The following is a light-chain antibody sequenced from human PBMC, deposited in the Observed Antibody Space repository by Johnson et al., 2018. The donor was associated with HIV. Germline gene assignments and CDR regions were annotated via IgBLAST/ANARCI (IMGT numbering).Light chain of an antibody. CDR2: DNN. CDR1: SSNIGNNY. J-gene: IGLJ1*01. CDR3: GTWDSSLSAYV. Sequence: QSMLTQPPSVSVAPGQKVTISCSGSSSNIGNNYVSWYQQLPGTAPKLLIYDNNKRPSGIPDRFSASKSGTSATLGITGLQTGDEADYYCGTWDSSLSAYVFGTGTKVTVL. V-gene: IGLV1-51*01.